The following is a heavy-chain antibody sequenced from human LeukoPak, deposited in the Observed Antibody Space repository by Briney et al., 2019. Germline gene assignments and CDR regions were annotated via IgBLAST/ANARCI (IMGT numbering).Heavy chain of an antibody. D-gene: IGHD3-22*01. CDR2: ISAYNGNT. J-gene: IGHJ4*02. CDR3: ARDAHNYYDSSVDY. CDR1: GYTFTSYG. V-gene: IGHV1-18*01. Sequence: ASVKVSCKASGYTFTSYGISWVRQAPGQGLEWMGWISAYNGNTNYAQKLQGRVTMTTDTSTSTAYMELRSLRFDDTAVYYCARDAHNYYDSSVDYWGQGTLVTVSS.